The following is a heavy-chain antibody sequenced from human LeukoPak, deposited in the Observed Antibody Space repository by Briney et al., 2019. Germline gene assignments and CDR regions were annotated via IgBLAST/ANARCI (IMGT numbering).Heavy chain of an antibody. Sequence: GGSLRLSCAASGFTFSSYWMHWVRHAPGKGLVWVSRINSDGSSTSYADSVKGRFTISRDNAKNTLYLQMNSLRAEDTAVYYCARGDWYYYYYYMDVWGKGTTVTVSS. CDR3: ARGDWYYYYYYMDV. J-gene: IGHJ6*03. CDR2: INSDGSST. V-gene: IGHV3-74*01. D-gene: IGHD3/OR15-3a*01. CDR1: GFTFSSYW.